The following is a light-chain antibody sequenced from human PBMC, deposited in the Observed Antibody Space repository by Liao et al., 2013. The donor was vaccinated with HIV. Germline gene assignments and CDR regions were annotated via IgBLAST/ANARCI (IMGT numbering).Light chain of an antibody. CDR2: YDG. J-gene: IGLJ2*01. CDR1: NIGGRL. CDR3: QVWDTSSDHVV. Sequence: FVLTQSPSVSVAPGETATITCGGNNIGGRLVHWYQQKPGQAPVLVIYYDGDRPSGIPARFSGSNSGNTASLTISRAEAGDEADYYCQVWDTSSDHVVFGGGTKLTVL. V-gene: IGLV3-21*04.